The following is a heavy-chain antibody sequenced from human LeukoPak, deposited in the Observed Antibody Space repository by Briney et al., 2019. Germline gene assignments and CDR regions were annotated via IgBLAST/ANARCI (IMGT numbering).Heavy chain of an antibody. J-gene: IGHJ3*02. D-gene: IGHD6-13*01. V-gene: IGHV1-46*01. CDR3: ARGWWQQLVTLNDAFDI. CDR2: INPSGGST. Sequence: ASVKVSCKASGYTFTSYYMHWVRQAPGQGLEWMGIINPSGGSTSYAQKFQGRVTMTRDTSTSTVYMELSSLRSEDTAVYYCARGWWQQLVTLNDAFDIWGQGTMVTVSS. CDR1: GYTFTSYY.